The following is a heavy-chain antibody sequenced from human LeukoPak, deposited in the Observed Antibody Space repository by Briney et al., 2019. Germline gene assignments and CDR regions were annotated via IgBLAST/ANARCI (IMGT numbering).Heavy chain of an antibody. V-gene: IGHV3-30*02. Sequence: GGSLRLSCAASGFTFSGYGLHWVRQAPGKGLEWLSFITSNRDTIDYADSVQGRFTISRDNAKNTLFLEMNSLRPEDTAMYFCVGAPGDYDLPLGYWGQGTLVTVSS. D-gene: IGHD3-16*01. CDR2: ITSNRDTI. CDR1: GFTFSGYG. CDR3: VGAPGDYDLPLGY. J-gene: IGHJ4*02.